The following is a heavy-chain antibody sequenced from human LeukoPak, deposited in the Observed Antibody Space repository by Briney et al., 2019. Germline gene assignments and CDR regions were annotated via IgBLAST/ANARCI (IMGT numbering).Heavy chain of an antibody. CDR3: TTALNFYILTGLYQPIAAFDI. CDR2: IKPDGSDK. D-gene: IGHD3-9*01. J-gene: IGHJ3*02. CDR1: GFTFSGYW. V-gene: IGHV3-7*03. Sequence: GGSLRLSCAASGFTFSGYWMSWVRQAPGKGLEWVSNIKPDGSDKAYVDSVKGRFTIYRDNDKNSLYLQMNSLRAEDIGVYYCTTALNFYILTGLYQPIAAFDIWGEGTVVTVSS.